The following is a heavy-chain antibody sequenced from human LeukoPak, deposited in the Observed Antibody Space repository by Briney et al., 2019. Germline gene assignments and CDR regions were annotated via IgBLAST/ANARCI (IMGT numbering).Heavy chain of an antibody. CDR2: VSGSGGST. Sequence: GGSLRLSCAASGFTFSNSAMNWVRQAPGKGLEWVSVVSGSGGSTYYADSVKGRFTVSRDNSKNTLYLQMNSLRLEDTAVYYCAKEGAYCGGDCYSYFDYWGQGTLVTVSS. CDR1: GFTFSNSA. J-gene: IGHJ4*02. V-gene: IGHV3-23*01. D-gene: IGHD2-21*02. CDR3: AKEGAYCGGDCYSYFDY.